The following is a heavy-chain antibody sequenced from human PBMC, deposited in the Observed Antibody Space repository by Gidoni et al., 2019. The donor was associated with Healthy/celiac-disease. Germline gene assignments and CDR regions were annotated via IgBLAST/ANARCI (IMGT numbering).Heavy chain of an antibody. CDR1: GYTFTSYG. V-gene: IGHV1-18*01. CDR3: ARDSHVYGSGGPPYYYYGMDV. CDR2: ISAYNGNT. Sequence: QVQLVQSGAEVKKPGASVKVSCKASGYTFTSYGISWVRQAPGQGLEWMGWISAYNGNTNYAQKLQGRVTMTTDTSTSTAYMELRSLRSDDTAVYYCARDSHVYGSGGPPYYYYGMDVWGQGTTVTVSS. D-gene: IGHD3-10*01. J-gene: IGHJ6*02.